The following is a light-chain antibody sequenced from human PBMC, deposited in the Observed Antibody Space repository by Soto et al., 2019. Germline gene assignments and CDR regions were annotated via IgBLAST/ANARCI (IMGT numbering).Light chain of an antibody. CDR2: DAS. J-gene: IGKJ2*01. Sequence: EIVLTQSPVTLSLSPGERATLSCRASQSVSNYLAWYQQKPGQAPRLLIYDASNRATGIPARFSGSGSGTDFTLTISSLETEDFAVYYCQQRSNWPMYTFGQGTKLESK. CDR1: QSVSNY. CDR3: QQRSNWPMYT. V-gene: IGKV3-11*01.